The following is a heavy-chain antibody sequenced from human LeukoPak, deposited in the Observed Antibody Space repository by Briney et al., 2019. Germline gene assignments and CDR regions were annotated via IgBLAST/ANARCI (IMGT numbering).Heavy chain of an antibody. Sequence: GASVKVSCKASGYTFTDFGISWVRQAPGKGLEWMGGFDPEDGETIYAQKFQGRVTMTEDTSTDTAYMELSSLRSEDTAVYYCATDRSIMITFGGPSSLDWFDPWGQGTLVTVSS. D-gene: IGHD3-16*01. CDR3: ATDRSIMITFGGPSSLDWFDP. CDR1: GYTFTDFG. J-gene: IGHJ5*02. CDR2: FDPEDGET. V-gene: IGHV1-24*01.